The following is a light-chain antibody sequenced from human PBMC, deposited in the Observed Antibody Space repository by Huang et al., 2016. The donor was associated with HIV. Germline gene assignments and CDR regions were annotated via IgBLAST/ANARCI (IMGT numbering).Light chain of an antibody. V-gene: IGKV4-1*01. CDR2: WAS. J-gene: IGKJ4*01. CDR3: QQYYGTVT. Sequence: DIVMTQSPDSLAVSLGERATINCKTSQSVLYSSNEKNYLAWYQQKPGLPPKLLIYWASTRESGVPDRFSGSGSGTDFTLTISSLQAEDAAVYYCQQYYGTVTFGGGTKVEIK. CDR1: QSVLYSSNEKNY.